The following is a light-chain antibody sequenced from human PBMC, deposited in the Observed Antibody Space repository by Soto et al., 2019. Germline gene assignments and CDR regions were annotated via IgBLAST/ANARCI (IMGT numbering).Light chain of an antibody. CDR1: QGIVTY. V-gene: IGKV1-39*01. CDR2: AAS. J-gene: IGKJ1*01. Sequence: DIQMTQSPPSLSASVGDRLTITCRASQGIVTYLNWYRQKPGKAPELLIYAASSLQSGVPSRFSGSGSATDFTLTIGSLQPEDSATYYCQQGFTTPWTFGQGTKVEIK. CDR3: QQGFTTPWT.